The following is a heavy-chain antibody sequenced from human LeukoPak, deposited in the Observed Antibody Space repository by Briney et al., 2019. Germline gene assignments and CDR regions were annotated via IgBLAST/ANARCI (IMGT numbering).Heavy chain of an antibody. J-gene: IGHJ6*02. CDR1: GYTFTSYD. CDR2: MNPNSGNT. Sequence: AASVKVSCKASGYTFTSYDINWVRQATGQGLEWMGWMNPNSGNTGYAQKFQGRVTMTRNTSISTAYMELSSLGSEDTAVYYCARSSSSNYYYGMDVWGQGATVTVSS. D-gene: IGHD6-6*01. V-gene: IGHV1-8*01. CDR3: ARSSSSNYYYGMDV.